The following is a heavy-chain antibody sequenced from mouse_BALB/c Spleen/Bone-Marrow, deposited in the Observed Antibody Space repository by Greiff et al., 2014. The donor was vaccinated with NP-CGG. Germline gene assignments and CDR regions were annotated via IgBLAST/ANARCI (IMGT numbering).Heavy chain of an antibody. V-gene: IGHV2-9*02. D-gene: IGHD1-2*01. CDR2: IWADGST. CDR1: GFSLTNYG. J-gene: IGHJ4*01. Sequence: VKLVESGPGLVTPSQSLSITCTVSGFSLTNYGVHWVRQPPGKGLEWLGVIWADGSTNYNSALMSRLSISKDNSKSQVFFKMNSLQTDDTAMYYCARITTATGAMDYWGQGTSVTVPS. CDR3: ARITTATGAMDY.